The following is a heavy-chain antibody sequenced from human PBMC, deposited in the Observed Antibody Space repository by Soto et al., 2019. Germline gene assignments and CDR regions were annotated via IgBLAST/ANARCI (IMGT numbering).Heavy chain of an antibody. CDR1: GASINNNNNF. CDR3: ASAGFPRNYDFHH. Sequence: SETLSLTCTVSGASINNNNNFWAWIRQPPGKRLXWLGSIYYAGGTYYNPSLKSRVTIAVDASKDQFSLRLNSVIEAHTALYLCASAGFPRNYDFHHGGQRALVPV. D-gene: IGHD3-16*01. CDR2: IYYAGGT. J-gene: IGHJ1*01. V-gene: IGHV4-39*01.